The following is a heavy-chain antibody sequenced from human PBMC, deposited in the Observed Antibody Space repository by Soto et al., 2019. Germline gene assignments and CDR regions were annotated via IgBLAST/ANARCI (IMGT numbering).Heavy chain of an antibody. CDR2: IYYSGST. J-gene: IGHJ6*03. CDR1: GGSISSYY. Sequence: SETLSLTCTVSGGSISSYYWSWIRQPPGKGLEWIGYIYYSGSTNYNPSLKSRVTISVDTSKNQFSLKLSSVTAADTAVYYCARAAAGPPHYYYYYMDVWGKGTTVTVSS. D-gene: IGHD6-13*01. V-gene: IGHV4-59*01. CDR3: ARAAAGPPHYYYYYMDV.